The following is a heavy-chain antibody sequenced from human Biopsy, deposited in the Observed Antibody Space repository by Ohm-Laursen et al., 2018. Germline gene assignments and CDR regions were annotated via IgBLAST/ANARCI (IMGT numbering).Heavy chain of an antibody. V-gene: IGHV1-8*01. CDR3: GRAVRNQLLTDP. CDR2: LNPVSGNS. CDR1: GYTFTSYD. D-gene: IGHD1-7*01. J-gene: IGHJ5*02. Sequence: GASVKVSCKASGYTFTSYDITWVRQASGQGPEWIGWLNPVSGNSNFGQKFRGRVTVTSDTSISTAYMELSGRTSDDTATYYCGRAVRNQLLTDPWGQGTLVTVTS.